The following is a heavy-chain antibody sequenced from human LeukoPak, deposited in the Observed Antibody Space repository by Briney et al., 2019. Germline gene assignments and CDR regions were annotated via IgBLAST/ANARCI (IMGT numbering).Heavy chain of an antibody. D-gene: IGHD6-19*01. J-gene: IGHJ4*02. CDR1: GYTFTDYH. CDR3: ARVGGSAWSGDDY. V-gene: IGHV1-2*02. CDR2: INPDSGGT. Sequence: ASVKVSCKASGYTFTDYHMHWVRQAPGQGLEWMGWINPDSGGTNYAQKFQGRVTMTRDTSTSTFYMELSSLRSEDTAVYYCARVGGSAWSGDDYWGQGTLVTVSS.